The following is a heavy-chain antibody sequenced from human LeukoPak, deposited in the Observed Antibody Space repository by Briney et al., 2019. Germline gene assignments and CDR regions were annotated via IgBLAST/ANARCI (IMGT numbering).Heavy chain of an antibody. Sequence: GGSLRLSCLGSGFTFSDYAMTWVRQAPGKGLEWVGFIRNKANGGTADYAASVKGRFSISRDDSKTIAYLQMNSLKTEDTAVYYCSGAYSTGRLGINDYWGQGALVTVSS. D-gene: IGHD6-19*01. CDR3: SGAYSTGRLGINDY. V-gene: IGHV3-49*04. CDR1: GFTFSDYA. J-gene: IGHJ4*02. CDR2: IRNKANGGTA.